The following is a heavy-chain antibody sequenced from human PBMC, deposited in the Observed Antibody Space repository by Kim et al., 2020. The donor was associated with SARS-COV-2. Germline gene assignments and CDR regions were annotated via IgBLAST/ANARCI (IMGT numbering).Heavy chain of an antibody. J-gene: IGHJ6*02. CDR2: IIPIFGTA. D-gene: IGHD5-12*01. CDR3: ATRYSGYDSVYYYGMDV. Sequence: SVKVSCKASGGTFSSYAISWVRQAPGQGLEWMGGIIPIFGTANYAQKFQGRATITADESTSTAYMELSSLRSEDTAVYYCATRYSGYDSVYYYGMDVWGQGTTVTVSS. CDR1: GGTFSSYA. V-gene: IGHV1-69*13.